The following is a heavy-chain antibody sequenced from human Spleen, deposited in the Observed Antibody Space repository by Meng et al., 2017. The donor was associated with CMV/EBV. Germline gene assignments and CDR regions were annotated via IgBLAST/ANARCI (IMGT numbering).Heavy chain of an antibody. CDR2: ISYDGSTK. CDR1: GFTFSTYA. V-gene: IGHV3-30*04. D-gene: IGHD1-1*01. J-gene: IGHJ4*02. Sequence: GESLKISCAASGFTFSTYAMHWVRQAPGKGLEWVAVISYDGSTKYYADSVKGRFTISRDNSRTTLYLQMNSLRPEDPAVYYCARDGDLLLIIYPVQPTHIDYWGQGTLVTVS. CDR3: ARDGDLLLIIYPVQPTHIDY.